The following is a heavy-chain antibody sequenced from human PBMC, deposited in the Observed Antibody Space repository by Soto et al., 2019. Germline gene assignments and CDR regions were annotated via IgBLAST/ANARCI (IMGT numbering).Heavy chain of an antibody. Sequence: QVQLVQSGAEVKKPGSSVKVSCKASGGTFSSYAISWVRQAPGQGLEWMGGIIPIFGTANYAQKFQGRVTITADESTSTAYRELSSLRSENTAVYSCASSRRGVGASNYWGQGTLVTVSS. J-gene: IGHJ4*02. V-gene: IGHV1-69*01. CDR2: IIPIFGTA. CDR1: GGTFSSYA. D-gene: IGHD1-26*01. CDR3: ASSRRGVGASNY.